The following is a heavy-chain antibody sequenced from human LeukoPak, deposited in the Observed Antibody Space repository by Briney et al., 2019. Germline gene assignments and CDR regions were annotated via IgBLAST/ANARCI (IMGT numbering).Heavy chain of an antibody. J-gene: IGHJ4*02. CDR1: GFTFNNAW. CDR3: ARGPYSSSSEVLVD. D-gene: IGHD6-6*01. CDR2: IWYDGSNK. Sequence: GGSLRLSCAASGFTFNNAWMNWVRQAPGKGLEWVAVIWYDGSNKYYADSVKGRFTISRDNSKNTLYLQMNSLRAEDTAVYYCARGPYSSSSEVLVDWGQGTLVTVSS. V-gene: IGHV3-33*08.